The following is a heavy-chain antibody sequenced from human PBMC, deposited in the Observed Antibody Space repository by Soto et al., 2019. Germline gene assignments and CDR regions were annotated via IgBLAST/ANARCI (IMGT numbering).Heavy chain of an antibody. D-gene: IGHD6-13*01. J-gene: IGHJ4*02. Sequence: PSETLSLTCTVSGGSVSSGSYYWSWIRQPPGKGLEWIGYIYYSGSTNYNPSLKSRVTISVDTSKNQFSLKLSSVTAADTAVYYCARGTSSSWYGALFDYWGQGXLVTVYS. CDR1: GGSVSSGSYY. CDR3: ARGTSSSWYGALFDY. V-gene: IGHV4-61*01. CDR2: IYYSGST.